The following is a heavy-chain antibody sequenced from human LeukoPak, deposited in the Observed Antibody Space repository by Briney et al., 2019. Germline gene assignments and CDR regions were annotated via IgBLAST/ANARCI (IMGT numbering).Heavy chain of an antibody. Sequence: PSETLSLTCTVSGGSISSSSYYWGWIRQPPGKGLEWIGSICYSGSTYYNPSLKSRVTISVDTSKNQFSLKLSSVTAADTAVYYCARLLISKSGFNWFDPWGQGTLVTVSS. V-gene: IGHV4-39*01. CDR2: ICYSGST. CDR3: ARLLISKSGFNWFDP. J-gene: IGHJ5*02. CDR1: GGSISSSSYY. D-gene: IGHD1-26*01.